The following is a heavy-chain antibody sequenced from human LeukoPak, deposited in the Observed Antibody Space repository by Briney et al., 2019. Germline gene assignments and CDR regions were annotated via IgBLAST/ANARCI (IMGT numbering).Heavy chain of an antibody. D-gene: IGHD1-20*01. V-gene: IGHV4-59*08. CDR1: GVSISRYY. CDR2: IHHTGST. Sequence: SETLSLTCTVFGVSISRYYWSWIRQPPGKGLEWIGYIHHTGSTNYNPSLKSRVTISMDTSKNQFSLKLTSVTAADTAVYYCARLDGNWNYFDDWGQGSLVTVSS. J-gene: IGHJ4*02. CDR3: ARLDGNWNYFDD.